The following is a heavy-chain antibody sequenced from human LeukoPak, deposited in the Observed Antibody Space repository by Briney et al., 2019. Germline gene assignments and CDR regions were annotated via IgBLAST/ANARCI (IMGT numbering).Heavy chain of an antibody. CDR2: IYSGGST. D-gene: IGHD3-10*01. Sequence: QPGGSLRLSCAASGFTVSSNYMSWVRQAPGKGLEWVSVIYSGGSTYYADSVKGRFTISRDNSKNTLYLQMNSLRAEDTAVYYCAARITMVRGVIITDYWGQGTLVTVSS. CDR1: GFTVSSNY. CDR3: AARITMVRGVIITDY. J-gene: IGHJ4*02. V-gene: IGHV3-53*01.